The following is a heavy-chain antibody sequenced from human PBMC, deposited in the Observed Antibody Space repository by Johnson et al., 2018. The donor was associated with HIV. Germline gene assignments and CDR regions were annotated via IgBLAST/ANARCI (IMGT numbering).Heavy chain of an antibody. V-gene: IGHV3-73*02. Sequence: VQLVESGGGLVQPGGSLKLSCAASGFTFSGSAMHWFRQASGKGLEWVGRIRSKANSYATAYAASVKGRFTISRDDSKNTAYLQMNSLKTEDTAVYYCTSRRDGYKLIGIRSQGTMVTVSS. J-gene: IGHJ3*02. CDR3: TSRRDGYKLIGI. CDR2: IRSKANSYAT. D-gene: IGHD5-24*01. CDR1: GFTFSGSA.